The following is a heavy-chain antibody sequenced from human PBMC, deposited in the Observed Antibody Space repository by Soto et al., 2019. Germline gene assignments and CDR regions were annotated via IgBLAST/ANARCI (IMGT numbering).Heavy chain of an antibody. CDR3: ARFDYGDFRNWFDP. CDR1: GGSISSGGYS. V-gene: IGHV4-31*03. CDR2: IYFTGTT. Sequence: SETLSLTCTVSGGSISSGGYSWSWIRQYPGKGLEWIGYIYFTGTTYYSPSLKSRVTISVDTSKNPFSLKLSSVTAADTAVYYCARFDYGDFRNWFDPWGQGTLVTVSS. D-gene: IGHD4-17*01. J-gene: IGHJ5*02.